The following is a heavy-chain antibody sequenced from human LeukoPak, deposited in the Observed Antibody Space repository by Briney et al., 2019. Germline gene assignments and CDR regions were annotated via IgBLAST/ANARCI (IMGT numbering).Heavy chain of an antibody. J-gene: IGHJ6*02. CDR3: ARELGYGDYYYYYGMDV. V-gene: IGHV1-18*01. CDR2: ISAYNGNT. Sequence: ASVKVSCKASGYTFTSYGISWVRQAPGQGLEWMGWISAYNGNTNYAQKLQGRVTMTTDTSTSTAYMELRSLRSDDTAVYYCARELGYGDYYYYYGMDVWGQGTTVTVSS. D-gene: IGHD4-17*01. CDR1: GYTFTSYG.